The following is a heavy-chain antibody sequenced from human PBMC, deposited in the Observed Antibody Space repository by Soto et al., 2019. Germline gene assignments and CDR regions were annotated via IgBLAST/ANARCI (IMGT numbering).Heavy chain of an antibody. CDR2: ISYDGSNK. V-gene: IGHV3-30-3*01. D-gene: IGHD2-21*02. CDR3: ARMGGDGRGFDY. J-gene: IGHJ4*02. Sequence: QVQLVESGGGVVQPGRSLRLSCAASGFTFSSYAMHWVRQAPGKGLEWVAVISYDGSNKYYADSVKGRFTISRDNSKNTLYLQMNSLRAEDTAVYYCARMGGDGRGFDYWGQGTLVTVSS. CDR1: GFTFSSYA.